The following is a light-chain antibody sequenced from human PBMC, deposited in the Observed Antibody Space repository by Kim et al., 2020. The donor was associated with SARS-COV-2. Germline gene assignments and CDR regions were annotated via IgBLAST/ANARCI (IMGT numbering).Light chain of an antibody. CDR1: QSVSSY. CDR2: DAS. Sequence: SQGERATLAGRASQSVSSYLAWYQQKPGQAPSLLIYDASNRATGIPARFSGSGSGTDFTLTISSLEPEDFAVYYCQQRSNWPPLTFGGGTKVDIK. CDR3: QQRSNWPPLT. V-gene: IGKV3-11*01. J-gene: IGKJ4*01.